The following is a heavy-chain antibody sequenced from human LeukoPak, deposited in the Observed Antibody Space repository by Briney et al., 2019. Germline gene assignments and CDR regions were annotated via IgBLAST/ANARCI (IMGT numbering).Heavy chain of an antibody. CDR3: ARDKLAVLLWFGEHSHGMDV. D-gene: IGHD3-10*01. CDR2: IISSSSYI. CDR1: GFTFSSYS. Sequence: GGSLRLSCAASGFTFSSYSMNWVRQAPGKGLEWVSSIISSSSYIYYADSVKGRFTISRDNAKNSLYLQMNSLRAEDTAVYYCARDKLAVLLWFGEHSHGMDVWGKGTTVTVSS. V-gene: IGHV3-21*01. J-gene: IGHJ6*04.